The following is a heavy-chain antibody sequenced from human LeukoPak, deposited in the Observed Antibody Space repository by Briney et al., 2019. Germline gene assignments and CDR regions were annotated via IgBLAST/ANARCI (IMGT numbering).Heavy chain of an antibody. CDR3: AKDQRGSYSYYFDY. V-gene: IGHV3-48*01. Sequence: GGSLRLSCVASGITFSSYSMNWVRQAPGKGLEWVSYISSFSGTINYADSVKGRFTISRDNSKNTLYLQMNSLRAEDTAVYYCAKDQRGSYSYYFDYWGQGTLVTVSS. D-gene: IGHD1-26*01. CDR2: ISSFSGTI. CDR1: GITFSSYS. J-gene: IGHJ4*02.